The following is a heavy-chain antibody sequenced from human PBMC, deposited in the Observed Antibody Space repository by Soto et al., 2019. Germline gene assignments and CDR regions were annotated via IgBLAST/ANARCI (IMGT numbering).Heavy chain of an antibody. CDR3: ARDVRPRRGAPLGLGELILLSIKPYYYYGMDV. Sequence: ASVKVSCKASGYTFTGYYMHWVRQAPGQGLEWMGWINPNSGGTNYAQKFQGWVTMTRDTSISTAYMGLSRLRSDDTAVYYCARDVRPRRGAPLGLGELILLSIKPYYYYGMDVWGQGTKVTVSS. V-gene: IGHV1-2*04. CDR1: GYTFTGYY. D-gene: IGHD3-16*01. J-gene: IGHJ6*02. CDR2: INPNSGGT.